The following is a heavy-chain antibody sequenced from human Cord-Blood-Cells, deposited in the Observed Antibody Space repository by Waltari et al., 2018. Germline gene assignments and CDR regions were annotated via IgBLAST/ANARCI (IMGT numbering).Heavy chain of an antibody. Sequence: QVQLQQWGAGLLKPSETLSLTCAVYGGSFSGYYWSWIRQPPGKGLEWIGEINHSGSTNNNPDRKSRVTISVDTSKNQFSLKLSSVTAADTAVYYCARGSYDYVWGSYRYTRRYFDYWGQGTLVTVSS. J-gene: IGHJ4*02. D-gene: IGHD3-16*02. CDR3: ARGSYDYVWGSYRYTRRYFDY. CDR2: INHSGST. V-gene: IGHV4-34*01. CDR1: GGSFSGYY.